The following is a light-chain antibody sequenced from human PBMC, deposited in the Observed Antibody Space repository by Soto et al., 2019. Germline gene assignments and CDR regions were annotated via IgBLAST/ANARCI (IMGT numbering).Light chain of an antibody. J-gene: IGKJ1*01. CDR2: GAS. Sequence: EIVMTQSPATLSVSLGERATLSCRASQSVRSSLAWYQQKPGQAPRLLIYGASTRATGIPARFSGSGSGTEFTLTISSLQSEDFAVYYCQQYNNWPGTFGQGTKVDIK. CDR3: QQYNNWPGT. V-gene: IGKV3-15*01. CDR1: QSVRSS.